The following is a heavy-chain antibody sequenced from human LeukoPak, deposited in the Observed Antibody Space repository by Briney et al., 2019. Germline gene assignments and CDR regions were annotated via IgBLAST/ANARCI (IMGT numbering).Heavy chain of an antibody. CDR1: GFTLSTNA. Sequence: PGGSLRLSCLTSGFTLSTNAMSWVRQAPGKGLEWISAISGSGGSTYYADSVKGRFTISRDNSKNTLYLQMNSLRAEDTAVYYCAKEASGYSRPFDYWGQGTLVTVSS. CDR2: ISGSGGST. D-gene: IGHD3-3*01. CDR3: AKEASGYSRPFDY. J-gene: IGHJ4*02. V-gene: IGHV3-23*01.